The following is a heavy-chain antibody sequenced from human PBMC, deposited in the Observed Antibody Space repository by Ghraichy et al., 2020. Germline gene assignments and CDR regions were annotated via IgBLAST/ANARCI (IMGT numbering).Heavy chain of an antibody. D-gene: IGHD3-3*01. CDR3: ARDPIFGVVIEGMDV. CDR2: IYTSGST. CDR1: GGSISSYY. V-gene: IGHV4-4*07. J-gene: IGHJ6*02. Sequence: SETLSLTCTVSGGSISSYYWSWIRQPAGKGLEWIGRIYTSGSTNYNPSLKSRVTMSVDTSKNQFSLKLSSVTAADTAVYYCARDPIFGVVIEGMDVWGQGTTVTVSS.